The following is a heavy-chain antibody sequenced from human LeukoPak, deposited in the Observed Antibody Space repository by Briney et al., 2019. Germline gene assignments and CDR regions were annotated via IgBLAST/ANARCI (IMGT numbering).Heavy chain of an antibody. CDR1: GYTFTSYE. J-gene: IGHJ5*02. V-gene: IGHV1-8*01. CDR3: AGNRIVIDG. Sequence: ASVKVSCKASGYTFTSYEIYWVRQATGQGLEWMGWMNPNSGNTVSAQKFQGRVTMTRDTSISTAYMELSRRRSEDARVYFWAGNRIVIDGWGQGTVVTVSS. D-gene: IGHD2-21*01. CDR2: MNPNSGNT.